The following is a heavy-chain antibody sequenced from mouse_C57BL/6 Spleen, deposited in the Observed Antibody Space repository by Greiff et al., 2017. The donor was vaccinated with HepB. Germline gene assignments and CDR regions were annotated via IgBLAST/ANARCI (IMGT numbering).Heavy chain of an antibody. CDR2: IDPSDSYT. V-gene: IGHV1-59*01. J-gene: IGHJ2*01. D-gene: IGHD2-10*01. CDR3: AGSSYGNYFFDY. Sequence: QVQLQQPGAELVRPGTSVKLSCKASGYTFTSYWMHWVKQRPGEGLEWIGVIDPSDSYTNYNQKFKGKATLTVDTSSSTAYMQLSSLTSEDSAVYYCAGSSYGNYFFDYWGQGTTLTVSS. CDR1: GYTFTSYW.